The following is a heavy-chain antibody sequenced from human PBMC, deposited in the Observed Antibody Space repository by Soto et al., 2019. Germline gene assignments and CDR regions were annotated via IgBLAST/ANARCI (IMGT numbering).Heavy chain of an antibody. D-gene: IGHD2-2*01. V-gene: IGHV1-69*13. CDR3: ARAHRPRYCSSTSCYAGADY. CDR1: GGTFSSYA. J-gene: IGHJ4*02. CDR2: IIPIFGTA. Sequence: SVKVSCKASGGTFSSYAISWVRQAPGQGLEWMGGIIPIFGTANYAQKFQGRVTITADESTSTAYMELSSLRSEDTAVYYCARAHRPRYCSSTSCYAGADYWGQGTLVTVSS.